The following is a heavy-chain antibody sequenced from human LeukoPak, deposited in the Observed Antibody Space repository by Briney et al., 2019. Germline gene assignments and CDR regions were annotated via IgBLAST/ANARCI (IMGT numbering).Heavy chain of an antibody. J-gene: IGHJ4*02. Sequence: GGSLRLSCVASGFSFSKYGMHWVRRAPGKGLQWLAIIWYDGHNKYYADSVKGRFTISRDNSKNTLFLEMNDLKAEDTAVYYCAREWGLIAVAGGPGYWGQGTLVTVSS. CDR2: IWYDGHNK. CDR1: GFSFSKYG. D-gene: IGHD2-21*01. V-gene: IGHV3-33*01. CDR3: AREWGLIAVAGGPGY.